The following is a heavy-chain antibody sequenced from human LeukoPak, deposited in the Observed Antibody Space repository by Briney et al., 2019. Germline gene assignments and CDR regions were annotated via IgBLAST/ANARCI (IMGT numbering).Heavy chain of an antibody. J-gene: IGHJ5*02. V-gene: IGHV1-69*13. D-gene: IGHD2-2*01. Sequence: SVKVSCKASGGTFSSYAISWVRQAPGQGLEWMGGIIPIFGTANYAQKFQGRVTITADESTSTAHMELSSLRSEDTAVYYCAREGGPLGYCSSTSCPNWFDPWGQGTLVTVSS. CDR3: AREGGPLGYCSSTSCPNWFDP. CDR1: GGTFSSYA. CDR2: IIPIFGTA.